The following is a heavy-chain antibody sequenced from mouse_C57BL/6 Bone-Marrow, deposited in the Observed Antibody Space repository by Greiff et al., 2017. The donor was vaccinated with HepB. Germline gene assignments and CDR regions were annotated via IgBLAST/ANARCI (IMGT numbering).Heavy chain of an antibody. Sequence: QVQLEQSGAELARPGASVKLSCKASGYTFTSYGISWVKQRTGQGLEWIGEIYPRSGNTYYNEKFKGKATLTADKSSSTAYMELRSLTSEDSAVYFCARSAPYYAMDYWGQGTSVTVSS. D-gene: IGHD1-2*01. CDR1: GYTFTSYG. V-gene: IGHV1-81*01. CDR2: IYPRSGNT. CDR3: ARSAPYYAMDY. J-gene: IGHJ4*01.